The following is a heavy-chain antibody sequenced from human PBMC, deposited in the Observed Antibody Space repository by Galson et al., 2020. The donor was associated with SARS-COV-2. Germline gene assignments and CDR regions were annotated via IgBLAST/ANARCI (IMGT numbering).Heavy chain of an antibody. V-gene: IGHV4-39*07. CDR2: INYGGRT. J-gene: IGHJ4*02. CDR3: ARDSLSMVRRLIEVDYFDD. CDR1: GVSIISTSYY. Sequence: SETLSLTCTVSGVSIISTSYYWGWIRQPTGKGLEWIGSINYGGRTYNNPSLKSRASISVDTSKNQFSLELSSVTAADTAVYYCARDSLSMVRRLIEVDYFDDWGRGTLVTVSS. D-gene: IGHD3-10*01.